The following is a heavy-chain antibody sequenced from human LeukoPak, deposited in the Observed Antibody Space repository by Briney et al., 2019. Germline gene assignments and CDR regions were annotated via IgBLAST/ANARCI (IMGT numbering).Heavy chain of an antibody. D-gene: IGHD4-17*01. J-gene: IGHJ6*02. Sequence: PGRSLRLSCAASGFTFSSYGMHWVRQAPGKGLEWVAVISYDGSNKYYADSVKGRFTISRDNSKNTQYLQMNSLRAEDTAVYYCAKDSGGDFSHGMGVWGQGTTVTVSS. CDR3: AKDSGGDFSHGMGV. V-gene: IGHV3-30*18. CDR2: ISYDGSNK. CDR1: GFTFSSYG.